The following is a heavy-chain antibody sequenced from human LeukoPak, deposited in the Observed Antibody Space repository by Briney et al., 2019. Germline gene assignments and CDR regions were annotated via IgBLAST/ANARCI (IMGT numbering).Heavy chain of an antibody. CDR3: ARHPFSTPFDY. V-gene: IGHV4-59*08. CDR1: GGSTSGFY. Sequence: SETLSLTCSVSGGSTSGFYWSWIRQPPGKGLEWIGYVYYSGDSNYNPSLKSRVSMSLDTSKNQVSLRLSSVTAADTAVYYCARHPFSTPFDYWGRGTLVTVSS. D-gene: IGHD2/OR15-2a*01. CDR2: VYYSGDS. J-gene: IGHJ4*02.